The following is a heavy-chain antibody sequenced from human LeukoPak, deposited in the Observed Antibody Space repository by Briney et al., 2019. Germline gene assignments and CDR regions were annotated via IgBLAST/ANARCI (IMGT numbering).Heavy chain of an antibody. Sequence: GGSLRLSCAASGFTFDDYGMSWVRQAPGKGLEWVSGINWNGGSTGYADSVKGRFTISRDNAKNSLYLQMNSLRAEDTAVYYCVRDSYSNYFDYWGQGTLVTVSS. CDR1: GFTFDDYG. D-gene: IGHD4-11*01. J-gene: IGHJ4*02. V-gene: IGHV3-20*04. CDR2: INWNGGST. CDR3: VRDSYSNYFDY.